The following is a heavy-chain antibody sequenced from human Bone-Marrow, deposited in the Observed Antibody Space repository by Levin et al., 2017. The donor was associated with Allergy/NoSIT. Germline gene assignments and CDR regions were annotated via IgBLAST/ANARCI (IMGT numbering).Heavy chain of an antibody. CDR1: GFSFSSYA. CDR2: IYASADSI. D-gene: IGHD5-12*01. V-gene: IGHV3-23*01. J-gene: IGHJ4*02. CDR3: VRSSRGYGTFDY. Sequence: GGSLRLSCAASGFSFSSYAMSWVRQAPGKGLEWVSAIYASADSIYYSDSVKGRFTISRDSSKNTLYLHMNSLRAEDTAVYYCVRSSRGYGTFDYWGQGTLVTVSS.